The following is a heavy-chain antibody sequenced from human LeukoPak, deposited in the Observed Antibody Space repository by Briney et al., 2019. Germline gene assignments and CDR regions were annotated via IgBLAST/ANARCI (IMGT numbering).Heavy chain of an antibody. Sequence: ASVTVSCTTSGYTFTAYYMHWVRQAPGQGLEWMGWINPNSDFTNLAQNFQGRVTMTSDTSISTAYMELSRLRSDDTAVYYCARAVSAGSPISASDCWGQGTLVTVSS. J-gene: IGHJ4*02. CDR1: GYTFTAYY. V-gene: IGHV1-2*02. D-gene: IGHD2-15*01. CDR3: ARAVSAGSPISASDC. CDR2: INPNSDFT.